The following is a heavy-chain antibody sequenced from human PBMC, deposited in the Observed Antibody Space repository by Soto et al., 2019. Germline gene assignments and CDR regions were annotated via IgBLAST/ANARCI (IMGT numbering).Heavy chain of an antibody. J-gene: IGHJ4*02. CDR2: ISCYNGDT. CDR3: ARASTSGNYWHFY. V-gene: IGHV1-18*01. D-gene: IGHD3-10*01. CDR1: GYTFTDNG. Sequence: GASVKVSCKASGYTFTDNGITWVRQAPGQGLEWMGWISCYNGDTKYAQKLQGRVTMTTDTSTSTAFMELRDLRADDTVVYFCARASTSGNYWHFYWGQGTLVTVSS.